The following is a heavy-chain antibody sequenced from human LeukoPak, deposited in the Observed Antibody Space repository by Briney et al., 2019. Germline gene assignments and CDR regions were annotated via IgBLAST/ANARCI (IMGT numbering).Heavy chain of an antibody. CDR2: IYYSGST. J-gene: IGHJ5*01. D-gene: IGHD3-10*01. CDR1: GGSISSSSYY. Sequence: SETLSLTCTVSGGSISSSSYYWGWIRQPPGKGLEWIGSIYYSGSTYYNPSLKSRFTISVDRPKNQFFLNVTSLTAADTAAYYCARSRQASGLFNSWGQGTLVVVSS. CDR3: ARSRQASGLFNS. V-gene: IGHV4-39*07.